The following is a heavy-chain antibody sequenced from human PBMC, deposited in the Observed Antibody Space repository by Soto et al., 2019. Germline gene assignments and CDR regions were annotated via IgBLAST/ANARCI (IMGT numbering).Heavy chain of an antibody. J-gene: IGHJ2*01. D-gene: IGHD3-3*01. V-gene: IGHV4-34*01. Sequence: QVQLQQWGAGLLKPSETLSLPCAVYGGSFSGYYWSWIRQPPGKGLEWIGELNHSGSTNYNPSLKSRVTISVDTSKNQFSLKLSSVTAADTAVYYCARSGVVTSNWYFDLWGRGTLVTVSS. CDR1: GGSFSGYY. CDR2: LNHSGST. CDR3: ARSGVVTSNWYFDL.